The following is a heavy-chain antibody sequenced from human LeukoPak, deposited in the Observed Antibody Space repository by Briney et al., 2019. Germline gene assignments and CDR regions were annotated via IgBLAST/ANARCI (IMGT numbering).Heavy chain of an antibody. V-gene: IGHV4-59*01. Sequence: SETLSLTCTVSGGSISSYYWSWIRQPPGKGLEWIGYMYYSGSTNYNPSLKSRLTISVDTSKNQFSLRLSSVTAADTAVYYCARDGCPTTKSGCVGNWFDPWGQGTLVTVSS. CDR1: GGSISSYY. J-gene: IGHJ5*02. CDR2: MYYSGST. CDR3: ARDGCPTTKSGCVGNWFDP. D-gene: IGHD1-26*01.